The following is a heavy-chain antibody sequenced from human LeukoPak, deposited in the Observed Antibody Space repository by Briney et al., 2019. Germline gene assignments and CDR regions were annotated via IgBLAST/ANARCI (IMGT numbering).Heavy chain of an antibody. Sequence: PGGSLRLSCAASGFTFSRHWMHWDRQAPGKGLVWVSHINSDETSTSYADSVKGRFTISRDNAKNTLYLQMNSLRAEDTAVYYCARDPPGEGIDYWGQRTLVTVSS. D-gene: IGHD3-10*01. V-gene: IGHV3-74*01. CDR1: GFTFSRHW. CDR3: ARDPPGEGIDY. J-gene: IGHJ4*02. CDR2: INSDETST.